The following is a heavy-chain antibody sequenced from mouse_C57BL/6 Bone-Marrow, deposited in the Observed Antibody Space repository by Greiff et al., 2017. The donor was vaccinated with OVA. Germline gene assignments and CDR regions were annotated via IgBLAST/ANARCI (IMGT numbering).Heavy chain of an antibody. Sequence: QVQLKQSGPGLVQPSQSLSITCTVSGFSFTSYGVHWVRQSPGKGLEWLGVIWSGGSTDYNAAFISRLSISKYNAKSQVFFKMNSRQADDTAIDYCARKRGYCDVWGTGTTVTVSS. J-gene: IGHJ1*03. CDR3: ARKRGYCDV. V-gene: IGHV2-2*01. CDR2: IWSGGST. CDR1: GFSFTSYG.